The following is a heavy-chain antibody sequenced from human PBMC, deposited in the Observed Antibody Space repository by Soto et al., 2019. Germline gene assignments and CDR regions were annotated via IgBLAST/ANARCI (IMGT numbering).Heavy chain of an antibody. CDR3: ARDQGVVITADNWFDP. J-gene: IGHJ5*02. V-gene: IGHV4-4*07. Sequence: SETLSLTCTVAGGSITDNSWVWIRQPAGKGLEWVGRIYSSGGTNYNPSLKSRVTMSVDTSRNQFSLRLRSVTATDTAVYFCARDQGVVITADNWFDPWGQGTLVTVS. D-gene: IGHD3-22*01. CDR2: IYSSGGT. CDR1: GGSITDNS.